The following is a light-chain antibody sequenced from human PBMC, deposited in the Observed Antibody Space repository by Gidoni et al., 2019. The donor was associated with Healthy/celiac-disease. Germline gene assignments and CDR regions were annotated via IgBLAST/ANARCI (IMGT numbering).Light chain of an antibody. CDR3: QQYGSSPRT. CDR2: GAS. Sequence: ETLLSQSPGTLSLSPGERATLSCRASQSVSSSYLAWYQQKPGQATRLLIYGASSRAPGIPDRVSGSGSGTDFTLTISRLEPEDVAVYYCQQYGSSPRTFGQGTKVEIK. V-gene: IGKV3-20*01. J-gene: IGKJ1*01. CDR1: QSVSSSY.